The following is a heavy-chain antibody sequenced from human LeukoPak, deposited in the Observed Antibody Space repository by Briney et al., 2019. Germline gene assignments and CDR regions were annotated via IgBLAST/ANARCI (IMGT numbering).Heavy chain of an antibody. J-gene: IGHJ5*02. CDR2: IKGDGSEK. Sequence: GSLRLSCAASGFTFSSYWMSWVRLAPGKGLEWVANIKGDGSEKWYVDSVKGRFTISRDNAQNSVHLQMNSLRAEDTAVYYCARDEYRSRWLHPWGQGTLVTVTS. CDR1: GFTFSSYW. CDR3: ARDEYRSRWLHP. D-gene: IGHD4-11*01. V-gene: IGHV3-7*01.